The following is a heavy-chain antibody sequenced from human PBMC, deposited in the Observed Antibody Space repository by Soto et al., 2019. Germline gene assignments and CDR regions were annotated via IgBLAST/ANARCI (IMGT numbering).Heavy chain of an antibody. D-gene: IGHD5-12*01. CDR2: INPSRGTT. V-gene: IGHV1-46*03. CDR1: GYTFITYF. Sequence: ASVKVSCKASGYTFITYFMHWVRQAPGQGLEWMGAINPSRGTTTYAQKFQDRVTMTRDTSASTAYMELSGLRSEDTAVVFCARGARPVAQSEDGYTPFAFWGHGTLVTVSS. CDR3: ARGARPVAQSEDGYTPFAF. J-gene: IGHJ4*01.